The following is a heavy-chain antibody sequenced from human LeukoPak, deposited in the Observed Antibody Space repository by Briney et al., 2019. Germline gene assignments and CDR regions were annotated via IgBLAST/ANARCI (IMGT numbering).Heavy chain of an antibody. V-gene: IGHV4-59*12. CDR3: ARGDGPTGPDY. CDR2: IYDSEST. D-gene: IGHD1-14*01. Sequence: SETLSLTCTVSGGSISSYFWTWIRQPPGKGLEWIGYIYDSESTDYNPSLKSRVTISVDTSKNQFSLKLSSVTAADTAVYYCARGDGPTGPDYWGQGTLVTVSS. J-gene: IGHJ4*02. CDR1: GGSISSYF.